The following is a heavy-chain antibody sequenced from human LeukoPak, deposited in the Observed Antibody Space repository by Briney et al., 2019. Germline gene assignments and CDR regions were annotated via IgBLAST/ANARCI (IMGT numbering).Heavy chain of an antibody. Sequence: SETLSLTCTVSGGSISSSSYYWGWIRQPPGKGLEWIGSIYYSGSTYYNPSLKSRVTISVDTSKNQFSLKLSSVTAADTAVYYCASPHRGWGEVWFDPWGQGTLVTVSS. V-gene: IGHV4-39*01. CDR2: IYYSGST. D-gene: IGHD3-10*01. J-gene: IGHJ5*02. CDR1: GGSISSSSYY. CDR3: ASPHRGWGEVWFDP.